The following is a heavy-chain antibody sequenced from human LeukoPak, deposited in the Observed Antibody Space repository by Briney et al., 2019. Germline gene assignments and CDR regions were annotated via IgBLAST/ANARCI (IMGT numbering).Heavy chain of an antibody. CDR2: INPNSGGT. V-gene: IGHV1-2*03. Sequence: LVASVKVSCEASGYTFTGYYMHWVRQAPGQGLEWMGWINPNSGGTNYAQKFQGRVTMTRDTSISTAYMELSRLRSDDTAVYYCARDMSDSGYDQNDYWGQGTLVTVSS. CDR1: GYTFTGYY. D-gene: IGHD5-12*01. J-gene: IGHJ4*02. CDR3: ARDMSDSGYDQNDY.